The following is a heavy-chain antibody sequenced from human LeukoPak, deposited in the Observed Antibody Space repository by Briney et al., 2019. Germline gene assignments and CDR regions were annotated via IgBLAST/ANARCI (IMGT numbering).Heavy chain of an antibody. CDR2: ISGSGGST. CDR3: AKASSGSSGRNRFDP. CDR1: GFTFSSYA. V-gene: IGHV3-23*01. J-gene: IGHJ5*02. Sequence: GGSLRLSCAASGFTFSSYAMSWVRQAPGKGLEWVSAISGSGGSTYYADSVKGRFTISRDNSKNTLYLQMNSLRAEDTAVYYCAKASSGSSGRNRFDPWGQGTLVTVSS. D-gene: IGHD6-6*01.